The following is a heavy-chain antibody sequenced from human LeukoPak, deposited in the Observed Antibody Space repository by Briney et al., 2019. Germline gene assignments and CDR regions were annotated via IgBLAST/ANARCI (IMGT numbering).Heavy chain of an antibody. Sequence: ETLSLTCSFTGASVSSYYWDWLRQPPGKGLEWVSSISSSGSYIYYADSVMGRFTISRDNAKNSLYLQMNSLTAEDTAVYYCARAEYTYGPRGFDFWGQGTLVTVSS. V-gene: IGHV3-21*01. CDR2: ISSSGSYI. D-gene: IGHD6-6*01. CDR1: GASVSSYY. J-gene: IGHJ4*02. CDR3: ARAEYTYGPRGFDF.